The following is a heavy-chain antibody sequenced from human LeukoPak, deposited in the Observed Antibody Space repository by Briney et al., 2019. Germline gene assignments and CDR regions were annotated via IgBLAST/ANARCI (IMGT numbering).Heavy chain of an antibody. Sequence: SETLSLTCAVSGGSISSGGYSWSWIRQPPGKGLEWLGYIYHSGSTYYNPSLKSRVTISVDRSKNQFSLKLSSVTAADTAVYYCARVSYDFWSGYYPYFDYWGQGTLVTVSS. D-gene: IGHD3-3*01. CDR2: IYHSGST. J-gene: IGHJ4*02. CDR3: ARVSYDFWSGYYPYFDY. V-gene: IGHV4-30-2*01. CDR1: GGSISSGGYS.